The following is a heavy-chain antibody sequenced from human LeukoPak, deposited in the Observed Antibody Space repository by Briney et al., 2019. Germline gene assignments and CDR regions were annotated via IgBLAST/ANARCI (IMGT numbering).Heavy chain of an antibody. D-gene: IGHD2-2*01. CDR3: ARDNRDIVVVPAARYYYYMDV. J-gene: IGHJ6*03. CDR1: GGTFSSNA. V-gene: IGHV1-69*05. CDR2: IIPIFGTA. Sequence: SVKVSCKASGGTFSSNAISWVRQAPGQGLEWMGGIIPIFGTANYAQKFQGRVTITTDESTSTAYMELSSLRSEDTAVYYCARDNRDIVVVPAARYYYYMDVWGKGTTVTVSS.